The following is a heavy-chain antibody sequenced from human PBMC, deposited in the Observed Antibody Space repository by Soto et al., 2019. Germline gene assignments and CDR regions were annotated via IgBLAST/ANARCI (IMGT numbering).Heavy chain of an antibody. Sequence: GGSLRLSCEVSGFSITINWMHWVRQVPGKGLVWVARIDSAGSGTSYADSVKGRFTISRDVAKNSLFLQMHSLRAEDTAVYYCARTGGAHCGGDCYSVYWGQGALVTVSS. CDR3: ARTGGAHCGGDCYSVY. J-gene: IGHJ4*02. CDR2: IDSAGSGT. D-gene: IGHD2-21*02. CDR1: GFSITINW. V-gene: IGHV3-74*01.